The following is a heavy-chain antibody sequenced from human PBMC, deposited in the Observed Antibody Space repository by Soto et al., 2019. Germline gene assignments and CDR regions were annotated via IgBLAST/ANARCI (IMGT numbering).Heavy chain of an antibody. V-gene: IGHV4-39*01. Sequence: PSETLSLTCTVSGGSITSGGYFWDWIRQPPGKGLEWIGTVHSTGGPYYSPSLRSRVTISVDTSKNLFSLKITSASATDTAVYFCAKREVSSRFGGLDIWGQGTAVTVSS. J-gene: IGHJ6*02. CDR2: VHSTGGP. CDR3: AKREVSSRFGGLDI. D-gene: IGHD3-3*01. CDR1: GGSITSGGYF.